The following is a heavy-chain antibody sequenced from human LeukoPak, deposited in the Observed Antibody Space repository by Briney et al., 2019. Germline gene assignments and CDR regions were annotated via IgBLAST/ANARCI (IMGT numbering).Heavy chain of an antibody. V-gene: IGHV4-4*07. CDR3: ARDGLYSYGYSYFDY. D-gene: IGHD5-18*01. CDR1: GGSISSYH. J-gene: IGHJ4*02. CDR2: IYTSGST. Sequence: SETLSLTCTVSGGSISSYHWSWIRQPAGKGLEWIGRIYTSGSTSYNPSLKSRVTMSVDTSKNQFSLKLSSVNAADTAVYYCARDGLYSYGYSYFDYWGQGTLVTVSS.